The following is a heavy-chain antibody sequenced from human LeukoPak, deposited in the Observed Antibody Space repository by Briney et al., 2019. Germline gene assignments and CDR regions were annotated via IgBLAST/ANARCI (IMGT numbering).Heavy chain of an antibody. J-gene: IGHJ3*02. CDR2: INSDGSST. Sequence: PSGGSLRLSCAASGFTFSSYWMHWVRQAPGKVLVWVSRINSDGSSTSYADSVKGRFTISRDNAKNTLYLQMNSLRSEDTAVYYCARDFVVTYYYDSSGYHSSVTDAFDIWGQGTMVTVSS. V-gene: IGHV3-74*01. CDR1: GFTFSSYW. CDR3: ARDFVVTYYYDSSGYHSSVTDAFDI. D-gene: IGHD3-22*01.